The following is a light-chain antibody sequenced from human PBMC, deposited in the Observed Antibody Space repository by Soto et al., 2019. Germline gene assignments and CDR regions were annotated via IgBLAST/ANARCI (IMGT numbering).Light chain of an antibody. CDR1: QGISNW. Sequence: DIRMTQSPSTLSASVGDRVTITCRASQGISNWLAWYQQKPGKAPKLLIYDASSLESGVPSRFSGSASGTEFTLTISSLQPDDFATYYCQHYETYPITFGQGTRLEI. J-gene: IGKJ5*01. CDR2: DAS. V-gene: IGKV1-5*01. CDR3: QHYETYPIT.